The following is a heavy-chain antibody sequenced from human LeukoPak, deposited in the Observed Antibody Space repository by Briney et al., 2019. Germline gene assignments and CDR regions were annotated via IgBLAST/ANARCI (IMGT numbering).Heavy chain of an antibody. CDR1: GYSFTSYW. J-gene: IGHJ4*02. Sequence: GESLKISCKGSGYSFTSYWIGWVRQMPGKGLEWMGIIYPGDSDTRYSPSFQGQVTISADKSISTAYLQWSSLKASDTAMYYCARLGGPPMVRGVIITRTYYFDYWGQGTLVTVSS. D-gene: IGHD3-10*01. CDR3: ARLGGPPMVRGVIITRTYYFDY. V-gene: IGHV5-51*01. CDR2: IYPGDSDT.